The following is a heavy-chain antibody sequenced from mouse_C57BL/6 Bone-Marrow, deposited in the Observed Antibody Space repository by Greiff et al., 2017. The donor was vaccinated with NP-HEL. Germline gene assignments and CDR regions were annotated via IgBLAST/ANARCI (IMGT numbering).Heavy chain of an antibody. J-gene: IGHJ3*01. CDR3: ASPYDYDVAWFAY. Sequence: EVKLVESGGDLVKPGGSLKLSCAASGFTFSSYGMSWVRQTPDKRLVWVATISSGGCYTYYPDSVKGRFTISRDNAKNTLYLQMSSLKSEDTAMYYCASPYDYDVAWFAYWGQGTLVTVSA. D-gene: IGHD2-4*01. CDR1: GFTFSSYG. V-gene: IGHV5-6*02. CDR2: ISSGGCYT.